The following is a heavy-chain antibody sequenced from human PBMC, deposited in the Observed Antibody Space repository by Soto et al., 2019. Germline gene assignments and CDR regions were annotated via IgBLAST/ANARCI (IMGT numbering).Heavy chain of an antibody. J-gene: IGHJ4*02. Sequence: QLQLQESGPGLVKPSETLSLTCTVSGGSISSSSYYWGWIRQPPGKGLEWIGSIYYSGSTYYNPSLQSRVTISVDTSKNQFSLKLSSVTAADTAVYYCARDARGYCSGGSCYYFDYWGQGTLVTVSS. CDR3: ARDARGYCSGGSCYYFDY. D-gene: IGHD2-15*01. CDR1: GGSISSSSYY. CDR2: IYYSGST. V-gene: IGHV4-39*02.